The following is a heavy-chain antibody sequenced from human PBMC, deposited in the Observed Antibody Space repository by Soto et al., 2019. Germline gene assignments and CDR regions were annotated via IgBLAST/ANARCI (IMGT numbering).Heavy chain of an antibody. J-gene: IGHJ4*02. Sequence: EVQLVASGGGLIQPGGSLRLSCAASGFAVNSDYMSWVRQAPGKGLEWVSVIFGGGTTYYSDSVKGRFTISRDNPKNTVFLQMNSLRAEDTAVYYCVRTSSYWGQGTRVIVSS. V-gene: IGHV3-53*01. CDR2: IFGGGTT. D-gene: IGHD2-2*01. CDR1: GFAVNSDY. CDR3: VRTSSY.